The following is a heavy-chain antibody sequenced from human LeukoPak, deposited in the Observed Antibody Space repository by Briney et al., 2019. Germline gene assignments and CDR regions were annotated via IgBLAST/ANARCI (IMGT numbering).Heavy chain of an antibody. D-gene: IGHD3-10*01. V-gene: IGHV4-34*01. J-gene: IGHJ6*04. Sequence: SETLSLTCAVYGGSFSGYYWSWIRQPPGKGLEWIGEINHSGSTNYNPSLKSRVTISVDPSKNQFSLKLSSVTAADTAGYYCASAGSRYHFYGLDVWGKGTTVTVSS. CDR1: GGSFSGYY. CDR3: ASAGSRYHFYGLDV. CDR2: INHSGST.